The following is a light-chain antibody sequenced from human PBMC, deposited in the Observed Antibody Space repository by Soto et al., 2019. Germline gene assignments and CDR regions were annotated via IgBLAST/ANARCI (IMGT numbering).Light chain of an antibody. CDR1: QSISTE. CDR2: SAS. V-gene: IGKV3-15*01. CDR3: QQVHNWPLT. Sequence: EIAMTQSPATLSVSPGERATLSCRASQSISTELAWYQQIPGQPPRLLIYSASTRATGVPARFTGSGSGSEFTLTTSGLQSEDFAIYYCQQVHNWPLTFGQGTRLEI. J-gene: IGKJ2*01.